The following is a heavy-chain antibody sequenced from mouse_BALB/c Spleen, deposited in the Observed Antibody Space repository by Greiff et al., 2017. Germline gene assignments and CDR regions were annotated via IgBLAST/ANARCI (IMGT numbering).Heavy chain of an antibody. CDR1: GYTFTSYV. CDR2: INPYNDGT. J-gene: IGHJ4*01. V-gene: IGHV1-14*01. D-gene: IGHD2-1*01. CDR3: AREGNYYYAMDY. Sequence: EVKLMESGPELVKPGASVKMSCKASGYTFTSYVMHWVKQKPGQGLEWIGYINPYNDGTKYNEKFKGKATLTSDKSSSTAYMELSSLTSEDSAVYYCAREGNYYYAMDYWGQGTSVTVSS.